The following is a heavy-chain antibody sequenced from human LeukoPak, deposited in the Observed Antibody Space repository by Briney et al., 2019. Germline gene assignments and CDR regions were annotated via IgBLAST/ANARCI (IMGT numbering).Heavy chain of an antibody. J-gene: IGHJ3*02. CDR1: GFTSTSYT. D-gene: IGHD3-16*01. CDR3: AKDLKKGVGFDI. Sequence: GGSLRLSCADSGFTSTSYTMSSVRQAPGKGLERVSDFSGVGGSTYYADYVKGRFTISRDNSKNTLYLQMNSLRAEDTAVYYCAKDLKKGVGFDIWGQGTMVTVSS. V-gene: IGHV3-23*01. CDR2: FSGVGGST.